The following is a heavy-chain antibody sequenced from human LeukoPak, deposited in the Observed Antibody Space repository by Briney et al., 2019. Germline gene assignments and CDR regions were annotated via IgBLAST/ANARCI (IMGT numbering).Heavy chain of an antibody. CDR3: ARVLFSGSYSGYYFDY. J-gene: IGHJ4*02. V-gene: IGHV1-69*05. D-gene: IGHD1-26*01. CDR1: GGTFSSYA. CDR2: IIPIFGTA. Sequence: SVKVSCKASGGTFSSYAISWVRQAPGQGLEWMGGIIPIFGTANYAQKFQGRVTITTDESTSTAYMELSSLRSEDTAVYYCARVLFSGSYSGYYFDYWGQGTLDTVSS.